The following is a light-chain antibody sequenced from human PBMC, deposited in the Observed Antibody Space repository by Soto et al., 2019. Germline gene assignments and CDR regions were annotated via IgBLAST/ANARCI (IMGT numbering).Light chain of an antibody. Sequence: DIQMTQSPSTQSASLGNRVTITCRASQSVRSWLAWYQQKPGRSPKLLIYDASSLQGGVPSRFSGSGFGTEFTLTITSLQSEDFAVYYCQQYNNWPLTFGQGTKLEI. CDR2: DAS. CDR3: QQYNNWPLT. J-gene: IGKJ2*01. V-gene: IGKV1-5*01. CDR1: QSVRSW.